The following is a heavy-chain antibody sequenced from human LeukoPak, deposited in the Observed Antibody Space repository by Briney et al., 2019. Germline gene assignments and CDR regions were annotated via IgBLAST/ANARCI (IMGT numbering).Heavy chain of an antibody. CDR3: ARVRFALGATNPGAFDI. CDR2: IYYSGST. Sequence: PSETLSLTCTVSGGSISSYYWSWIRQPPGKGLEWIGYIYYSGSTNYNPSLKSRVTISVDTFKNQFSLKLSSVTAADTAVYYCARVRFALGATNPGAFDIWGQGTMVTVSS. V-gene: IGHV4-59*01. J-gene: IGHJ3*02. D-gene: IGHD1-26*01. CDR1: GGSISSYY.